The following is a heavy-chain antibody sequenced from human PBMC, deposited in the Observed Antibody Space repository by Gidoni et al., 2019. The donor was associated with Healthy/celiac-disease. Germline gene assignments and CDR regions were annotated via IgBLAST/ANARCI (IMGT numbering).Heavy chain of an antibody. CDR2: ISAYNGNT. CDR3: ARAYSGYGDDY. D-gene: IGHD5-12*01. J-gene: IGHJ4*02. V-gene: IGHV1-18*01. Sequence: VQLVQSGAAVKTPRASVKVSSKASGYTFTSYGISWVRQAPGQGLEWMGWISAYNGNTNYEQKLQGRVTMTTDTSTSTAYMELRSLRSDDTAVYYCARAYSGYGDDYWGQGTLVTVSS. CDR1: GYTFTSYG.